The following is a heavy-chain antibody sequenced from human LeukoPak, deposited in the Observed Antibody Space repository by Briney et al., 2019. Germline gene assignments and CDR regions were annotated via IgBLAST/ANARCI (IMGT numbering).Heavy chain of an antibody. CDR1: GGSFTDYF. Sequence: SETLSLTCAVYGGSFTDYFWSWIRQPPGKGLEWIGEVNHSGTTNYNPSLKSRVTISVDTSKNQFSLKVHSVTAADTAVYYCARVYSGYDYPWGQGILVTVSS. J-gene: IGHJ5*02. D-gene: IGHD5-12*01. CDR3: ARVYSGYDYP. V-gene: IGHV4-34*01. CDR2: VNHSGTT.